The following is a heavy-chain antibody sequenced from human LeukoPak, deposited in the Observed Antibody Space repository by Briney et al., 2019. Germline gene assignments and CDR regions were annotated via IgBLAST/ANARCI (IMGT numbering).Heavy chain of an antibody. Sequence: GGSLRLSCAASGFTLSSYAMSWVRQAPGKGLEWVSAISGDGRITHHADSVRGRFTISRDNSKNHVYLQMNNLRAEDTAIYYCATKGLVSEPPRYHFDYWGQGTLVTVSS. CDR3: ATKGLVSEPPRYHFDY. V-gene: IGHV3-23*01. D-gene: IGHD2-2*01. J-gene: IGHJ4*02. CDR1: GFTLSSYA. CDR2: ISGDGRIT.